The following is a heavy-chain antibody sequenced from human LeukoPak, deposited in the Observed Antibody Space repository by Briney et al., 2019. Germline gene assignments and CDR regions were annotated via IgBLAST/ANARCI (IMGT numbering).Heavy chain of an antibody. CDR2: INPNSGGT. Sequence: ASVKVSCKASGDTFTGDYMHWGRQAPGQGLEWMGWINPNSGGTNYAQKFQGRVTMTRDTSISTAYMELSRLRSDDTAVYYCARSLDYYGSGSYPGDCWGQGTLVTVSS. V-gene: IGHV1-2*02. D-gene: IGHD3-10*01. J-gene: IGHJ4*02. CDR1: GDTFTGDY. CDR3: ARSLDYYGSGSYPGDC.